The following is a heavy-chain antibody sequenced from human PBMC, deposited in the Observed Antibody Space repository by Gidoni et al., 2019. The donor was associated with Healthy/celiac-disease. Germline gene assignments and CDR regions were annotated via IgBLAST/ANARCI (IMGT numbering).Heavy chain of an antibody. D-gene: IGHD3-22*01. CDR1: GFTFDVYA. J-gene: IGHJ4*02. CDR3: AKDSRGYYDSSGEFDY. V-gene: IGHV3-9*01. CDR2: ISWNSGSI. Sequence: EVQLVESGGGLVQTGRSLRLSCAASGFTFDVYAMHWVRQAPGKGLEGVSGISWNSGSIGYADSVKGRFTSSRDNAKNSLYLQMNSLRAEDTALYYCAKDSRGYYDSSGEFDYWGQGTLVTVSS.